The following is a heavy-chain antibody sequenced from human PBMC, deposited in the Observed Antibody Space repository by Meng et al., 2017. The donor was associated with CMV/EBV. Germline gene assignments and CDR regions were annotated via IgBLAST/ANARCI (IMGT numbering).Heavy chain of an antibody. V-gene: IGHV4-34*01. J-gene: IGHJ4*02. CDR1: GGSFSGYY. CDR2: INHSGST. CDR3: AGGIAAAGTRYFDY. D-gene: IGHD6-13*01. Sequence: QVQLQQWGAGLLEPSESLSLTCAVYGGSFSGYYWIWIRQPPGKGLEWIGEINHSGSTNYNPSLKSRVTISVDTSKNQFSLKLSSVTAADTAVYYCAGGIAAAGTRYFDYWGQGTLVTASS.